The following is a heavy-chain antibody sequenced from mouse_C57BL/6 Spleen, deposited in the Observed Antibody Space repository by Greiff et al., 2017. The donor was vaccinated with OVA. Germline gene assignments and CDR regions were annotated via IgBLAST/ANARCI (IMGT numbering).Heavy chain of an antibody. CDR1: GFTFSDYY. V-gene: IGHV5-16*01. CDR3: ARFWDWYFDV. J-gene: IGHJ1*03. Sequence: EVKLMESEGGLVQPGSSMKLSCTASGFTFSDYYMAWVRQVPEKGLEWVANINYDGSSTYYLDSLKSRFIISRDNAKNILYLQMSSLKSEDTATYYCARFWDWYFDVWGTGTTVTVSS. CDR2: INYDGSST.